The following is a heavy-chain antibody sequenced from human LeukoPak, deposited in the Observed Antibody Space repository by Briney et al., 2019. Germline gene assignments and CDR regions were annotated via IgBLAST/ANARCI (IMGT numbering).Heavy chain of an antibody. V-gene: IGHV1-69*04. CDR1: GGTFSSYT. Sequence: ASVKVSCKASGGTFSSYTISWVRQAPGQGLEWMGRIIPILGMANYAQKFQGRVTITADKSTSTAYMELSSLRSEDTAVYYCARDSRNCGGDCYYDYWGQGTLVTVSS. J-gene: IGHJ4*02. CDR3: ARDSRNCGGDCYYDY. D-gene: IGHD2-21*02. CDR2: IIPILGMA.